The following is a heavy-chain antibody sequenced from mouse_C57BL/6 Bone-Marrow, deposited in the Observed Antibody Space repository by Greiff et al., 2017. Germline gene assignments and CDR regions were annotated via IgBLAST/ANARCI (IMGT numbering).Heavy chain of an antibody. CDR3: SRGGNGGCYARDY. D-gene: IGHD2-1*01. CDR1: GYTFTSYW. Sequence: VQLQQPGAELVKPGASVKMSCKASGYTFTSYWLTWVKHRPGQGLEWIGDIYPGSGRTNYNAKFKSKATLTVNPSSSTAYMQLSSLRSSDSAVYDWSRGGNGGCYARDYWGQGTAITVS. V-gene: IGHV1-55*01. CDR2: IYPGSGRT. J-gene: IGHJ4*01.